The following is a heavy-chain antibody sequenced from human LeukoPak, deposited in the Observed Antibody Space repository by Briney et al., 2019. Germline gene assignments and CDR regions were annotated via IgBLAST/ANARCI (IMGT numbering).Heavy chain of an antibody. J-gene: IGHJ3*02. CDR1: GYTFTSYY. D-gene: IGHD3-10*01. CDR2: INPRGGST. Sequence: ASVKVSCKASGYTFTSYYMHWVRQAPGQGLEWMGIINPRGGSTSYAQKFQGRVTMTRDASTSTVYMELSSLRSEDTAVYYCVLLWFGRGGDAFDIWGQGTMVTVSS. V-gene: IGHV1-46*01. CDR3: VLLWFGRGGDAFDI.